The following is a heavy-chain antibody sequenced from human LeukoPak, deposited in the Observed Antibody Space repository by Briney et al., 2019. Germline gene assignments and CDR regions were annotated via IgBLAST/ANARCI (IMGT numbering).Heavy chain of an antibody. CDR2: ISGSGGST. D-gene: IGHD2-15*01. CDR1: GLTFSTSW. J-gene: IGHJ4*02. Sequence: PGGSLRLSCVASGLTFSTSWMSWVRQAPGKGLEWVSAISGSGGSTYYADSVKGRFTISRDNSKNTLYLQMNSLRAEDTAVYYCAKDLFGIVVVVAATSPAFDYWGQGTLVTVSS. V-gene: IGHV3-23*01. CDR3: AKDLFGIVVVVAATSPAFDY.